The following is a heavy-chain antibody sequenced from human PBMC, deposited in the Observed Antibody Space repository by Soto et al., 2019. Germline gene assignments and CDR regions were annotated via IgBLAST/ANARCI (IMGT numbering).Heavy chain of an antibody. V-gene: IGHV3-33*01. D-gene: IGHD1-1*01. CDR1: GFTFRNHG. CDR3: ARWSNNKVVDP. J-gene: IGHJ5*02. Sequence: QVQLVESGGGVVQPGRSLRLSCEGSGFTFRNHGMHWIRQSPGKGLEWLAVIWYDGSEKYYADSMKGRFTISRDNSKNTLYLQMNSLKVEDTAIYYCARWSNNKVVDPWGQGTVVTVS. CDR2: IWYDGSEK.